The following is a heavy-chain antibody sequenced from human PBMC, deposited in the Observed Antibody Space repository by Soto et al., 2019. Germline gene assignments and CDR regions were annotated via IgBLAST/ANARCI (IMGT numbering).Heavy chain of an antibody. J-gene: IGHJ6*03. CDR2: IYYSGST. CDR1: GGSISSSSYY. D-gene: IGHD2-2*01. CDR3: ARLEVVPAAMASGYYYYMDV. V-gene: IGHV4-39*01. Sequence: SETLSLTCTVSGGSISSSSYYWGWIRQPPGKGLEWIGSIYYSGSTYYNPSLKSRVTISVDTSKNQFSLKLSSVTAADTAVYYCARLEVVPAAMASGYYYYMDVWGKGTTVTVSS.